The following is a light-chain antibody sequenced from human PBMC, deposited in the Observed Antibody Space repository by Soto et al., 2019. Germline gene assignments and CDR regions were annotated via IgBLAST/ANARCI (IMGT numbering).Light chain of an antibody. CDR1: ISYVGGFDY. CDR3: GSYTTSTTSV. J-gene: IGLJ1*01. CDR2: DVS. Sequence: QSVLTQPSSVSGSPGQSITISCMGTISYVGGFDYVSWYQQHPGKAPKLMIYDVSNRPSGVSNRFSGSKSGNTASLTISGLQAEDEADYYCGSYTTSTTSVFATGTKVTV. V-gene: IGLV2-14*03.